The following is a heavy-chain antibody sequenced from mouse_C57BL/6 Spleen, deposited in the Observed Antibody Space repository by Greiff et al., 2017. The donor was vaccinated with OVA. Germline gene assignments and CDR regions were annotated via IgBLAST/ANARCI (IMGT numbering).Heavy chain of an antibody. Sequence: VQLQQPGAELVMPGASVKLSCKASGYTFTSYWMHWVKQRPGQGLEWIGEIDPSDSYTNYNQKFKGKSTLTVDKSSSTAYMQLSSLTSEDSAVYYCARGIYYGNYVGAMDYWGQGTSVTVSS. D-gene: IGHD2-1*01. CDR3: ARGIYYGNYVGAMDY. J-gene: IGHJ4*01. V-gene: IGHV1-69*01. CDR2: IDPSDSYT. CDR1: GYTFTSYW.